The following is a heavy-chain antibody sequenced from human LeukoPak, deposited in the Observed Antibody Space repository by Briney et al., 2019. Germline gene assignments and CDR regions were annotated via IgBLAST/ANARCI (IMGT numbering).Heavy chain of an antibody. CDR3: ARKGYSSSSGGGYFDY. D-gene: IGHD6-6*01. Sequence: GGSLRLSCAASGFTFSDYYMSWIRQAPGKGLEWVSYISSSSSYIYYADSVKGRFTISRDNAKNSLYLQMNSLRAEDTAVYYCARKGYSSSSGGGYFDYWGQGTLVTVSS. V-gene: IGHV3-11*06. CDR1: GFTFSDYY. CDR2: ISSSSSYI. J-gene: IGHJ4*02.